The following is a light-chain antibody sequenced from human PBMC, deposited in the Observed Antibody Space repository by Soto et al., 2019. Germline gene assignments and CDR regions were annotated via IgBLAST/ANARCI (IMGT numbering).Light chain of an antibody. CDR2: GAS. CDR1: QSVSSSY. CDR3: QQYGGT. J-gene: IGKJ1*01. Sequence: EILLTQSPGTLSLSPVERSTLSCRASQSVSSSYLAWYQQKPGQAPRLLIYGASSRATGIPDRFSGSGSGTDFTLTISRLEPEDFAVYYCQQYGGTFGQGTKVDIK. V-gene: IGKV3-20*01.